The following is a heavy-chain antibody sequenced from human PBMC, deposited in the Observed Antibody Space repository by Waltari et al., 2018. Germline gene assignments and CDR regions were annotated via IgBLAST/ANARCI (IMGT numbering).Heavy chain of an antibody. V-gene: IGHV4-59*01. CDR2: IYYSGST. D-gene: IGHD2-21*01. Sequence: QVQLQESGPGLVKPSETLSLTCTVPGGSISSYYWSWIRQPPGKGLEWIGYIYYSGSTNYNPSLKSRVTISVDTSKNQFSLKLSSVTAADTAVYYCASLRIPYYYYMDVWGKGTTVTVSS. CDR1: GGSISSYY. CDR3: ASLRIPYYYYMDV. J-gene: IGHJ6*03.